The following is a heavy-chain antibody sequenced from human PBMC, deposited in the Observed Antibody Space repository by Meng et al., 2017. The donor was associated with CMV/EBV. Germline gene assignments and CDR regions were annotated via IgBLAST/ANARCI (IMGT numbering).Heavy chain of an antibody. V-gene: IGHV3-20*03. D-gene: IGHD5-12*01. Sequence: GESLKISYAASGFTFDDYGMSWVRQAPGKGLEWVSGINWNGGSTGYADSVKGRFTISRDNAKNSLYLQMNSLRAEDTALYYCARGVGGYEDFNYFDYWGQGTLVTVSS. CDR2: INWNGGST. J-gene: IGHJ4*02. CDR1: GFTFDDYG. CDR3: ARGVGGYEDFNYFDY.